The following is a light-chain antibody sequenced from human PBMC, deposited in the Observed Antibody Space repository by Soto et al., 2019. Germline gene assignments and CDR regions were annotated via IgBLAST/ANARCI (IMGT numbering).Light chain of an antibody. CDR3: QQRKSYPPT. J-gene: IGKJ4*01. CDR1: QGISSY. CDR2: AAS. Sequence: DIQLTQSPSFLSASVGDRVTITCRASQGISSYLAWYQQRPGKAPNLLIYAASTLQSGVPLRFSGSGSGTEFTLTISSLQPEDFATYYCQQRKSYPPTFGGGTKLEIK. V-gene: IGKV1-9*01.